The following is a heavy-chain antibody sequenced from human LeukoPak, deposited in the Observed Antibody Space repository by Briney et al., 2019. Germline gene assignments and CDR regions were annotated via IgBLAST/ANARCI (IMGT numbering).Heavy chain of an antibody. CDR1: GGSISSYY. D-gene: IGHD6-13*01. V-gene: IGHV4-59*01. CDR3: ARTIAAAGPYYYSRMDV. Sequence: SVTVSLTCTVSGGSISSYYWSWIRQPPGKGLEWIGYICYSGSTNYNPSLKSRVTISVDTSKNQFSLKLSSVTAADTAVYYCARTIAAAGPYYYSRMDVWGQETTVPVPS. CDR2: ICYSGST. J-gene: IGHJ6*02.